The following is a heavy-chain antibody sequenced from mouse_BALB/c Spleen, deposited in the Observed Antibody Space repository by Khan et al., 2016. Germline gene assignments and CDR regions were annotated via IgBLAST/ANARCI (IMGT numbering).Heavy chain of an antibody. Sequence: QVQLQQSGAELARPGASVKLSCTASGYTFTSYWMQWVKQRPGQGLVWIGAIYTGDGDTRYTQKFKGKVTLTADKSSSTAYMQLSSLTSEDSAVYYCASYYGSSYDYFDYWGQGTTLTVSS. J-gene: IGHJ2*01. D-gene: IGHD1-1*01. CDR1: GYTFTSYW. CDR3: ASYYGSSYDYFDY. V-gene: IGHV1-87*01. CDR2: IYTGDGDT.